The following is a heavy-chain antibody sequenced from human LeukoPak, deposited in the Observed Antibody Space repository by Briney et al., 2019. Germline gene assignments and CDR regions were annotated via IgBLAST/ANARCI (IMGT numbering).Heavy chain of an antibody. CDR3: AKGGKFFDY. V-gene: IGHV3-30*02. J-gene: IGHJ4*02. CDR1: GFTFSSYD. D-gene: IGHD3-16*01. Sequence: GGSLRLSCAASGFTFSSYDMHWVRQAPGKGVERVTFIRYDGGNKYYADSVKGRFTISRDNSKKTLYLQMNSLRAEDTAVYYCAKGGKFFDYWGQGTLVTVSS. CDR2: IRYDGGNK.